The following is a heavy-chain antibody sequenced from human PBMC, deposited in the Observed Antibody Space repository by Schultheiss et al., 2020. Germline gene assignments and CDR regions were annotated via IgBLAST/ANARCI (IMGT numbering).Heavy chain of an antibody. Sequence: SETLSLTCAVYGGSFSGYSWSWIRQPPGKGLEWIGEIYHSGSTYYNPSLRSRVTISVDTSKNQFSLKLSSVTAADTAVYFCAREMDHILYGYFDYWGQGSLVTVSS. J-gene: IGHJ4*02. D-gene: IGHD3-9*01. CDR2: IYHSGST. CDR1: GGSFSGYS. CDR3: AREMDHILYGYFDY. V-gene: IGHV4-34*01.